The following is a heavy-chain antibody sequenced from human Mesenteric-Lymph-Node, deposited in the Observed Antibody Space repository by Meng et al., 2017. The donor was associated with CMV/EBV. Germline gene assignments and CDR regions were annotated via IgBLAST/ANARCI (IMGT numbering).Heavy chain of an antibody. Sequence: SETLSLTCTVSGGSISSGGYYWSWIRQHPGTGLEWIGYIYYSGSTYYNPSLKSRVTISVDTSKNQFSLKLSSVTAADTAVYYCARYIWARASRYCSSTSCRYFDYWGQGTLVTVSS. CDR2: IYYSGST. V-gene: IGHV4-31*03. CDR1: GGSISSGGYY. D-gene: IGHD2-2*01. CDR3: ARYIWARASRYCSSTSCRYFDY. J-gene: IGHJ4*02.